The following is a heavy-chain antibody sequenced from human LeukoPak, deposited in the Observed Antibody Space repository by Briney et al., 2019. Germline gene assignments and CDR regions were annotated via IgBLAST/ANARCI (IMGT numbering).Heavy chain of an antibody. CDR1: GFSLSTYGVG. J-gene: IGHJ4*02. V-gene: IGHV2-5*01. Sequence: SGPTLVKPRQTLTLTCNFSGFSLSTYGVGVGWIRQPPGKALEWLALIYWNDDKGYSPSLKSRLTITKDTSKNKVVLTMTKMDPVDTATYYCAHRLTSEYSTSWRYSDYWGQGTLVTVSS. CDR2: IYWNDDK. D-gene: IGHD6-13*01. CDR3: AHRLTSEYSTSWRYSDY.